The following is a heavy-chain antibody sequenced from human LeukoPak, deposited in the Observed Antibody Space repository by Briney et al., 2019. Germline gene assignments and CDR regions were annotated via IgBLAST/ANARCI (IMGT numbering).Heavy chain of an antibody. Sequence: GGSLRLSCAASGFTFSTYSMNWVRQAPGKGLEWVSSISSSSGTMYYADFVKGRFTISRDNAKNTLNLQMNSLRAEDTAVYYCARDLGQYYDTSDNWFDPWGQGTLVTVSS. J-gene: IGHJ5*02. CDR2: ISSSSGTM. CDR3: ARDLGQYYDTSDNWFDP. D-gene: IGHD3-22*01. CDR1: GFTFSTYS. V-gene: IGHV3-48*04.